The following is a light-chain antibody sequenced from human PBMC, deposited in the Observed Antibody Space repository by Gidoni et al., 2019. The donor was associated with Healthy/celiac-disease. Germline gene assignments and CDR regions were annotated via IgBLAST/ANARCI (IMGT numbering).Light chain of an antibody. CDR2: GAS. Sequence: EIVMTQSPATMSVSPWERATLSCRASQRGSSNLAWYQQKPGQAPRLLIYGASTRATGIPARFSGSGSGTEFTLTISSLQSEDFAVYYCKQYNNWPSFGQGTKVEIK. CDR3: KQYNNWPS. J-gene: IGKJ1*01. CDR1: QRGSSN. V-gene: IGKV3-15*01.